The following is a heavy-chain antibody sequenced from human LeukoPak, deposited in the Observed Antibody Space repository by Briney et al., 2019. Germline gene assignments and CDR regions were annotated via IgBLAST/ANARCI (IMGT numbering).Heavy chain of an antibody. CDR1: GGSISGYY. D-gene: IGHD2-15*01. Sequence: PSETLSLTCAASGGSISGYYWSWIRQPPGKGLERIGYIYYSGSTNYNPSLKSRLTISVDTSMHQFSLKLTSVTAADTAVYYCARGYCSGGSCWDYWGQGTLVTVSS. J-gene: IGHJ4*02. CDR2: IYYSGST. V-gene: IGHV4-59*01. CDR3: ARGYCSGGSCWDY.